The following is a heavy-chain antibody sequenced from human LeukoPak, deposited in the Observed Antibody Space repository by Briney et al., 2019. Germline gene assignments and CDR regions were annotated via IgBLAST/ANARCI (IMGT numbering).Heavy chain of an antibody. CDR1: GFTFRNYW. V-gene: IGHV3-7*01. J-gene: IGHJ4*02. Sequence: GGSLRLSCAPSGFTFRNYWMTWVRQAPGKGLEWVANLKQDGSQTYYVASVEGRFTISRDNAKNSLYLQMNSLRAEDTAVYYCARIGCSSSGLDYWGQGTLVTVSS. CDR3: ARIGCSSSGLDY. D-gene: IGHD6-13*01. CDR2: LKQDGSQT.